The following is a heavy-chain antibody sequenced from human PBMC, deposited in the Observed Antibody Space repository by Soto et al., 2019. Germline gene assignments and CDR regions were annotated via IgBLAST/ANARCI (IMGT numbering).Heavy chain of an antibody. V-gene: IGHV3-33*01. D-gene: IGHD6-19*01. J-gene: IGHJ6*02. CDR2: IWYDGSNK. CDR1: GFTFSSYG. Sequence: GGSLRLSCAASGFTFSSYGMHWVRQAPGKGLEWVAVIWYDGSNKYYADSVKGRFTISRDNSKNTLYLQMNSLRAEDTAVYYCARDNRVAGTEKQYYYYYYGRDVWGQGTRVTVSS. CDR3: ARDNRVAGTEKQYYYYYYGRDV.